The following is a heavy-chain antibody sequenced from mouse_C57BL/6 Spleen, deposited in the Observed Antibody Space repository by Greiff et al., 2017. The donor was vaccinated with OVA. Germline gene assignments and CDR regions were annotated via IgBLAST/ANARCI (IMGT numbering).Heavy chain of an antibody. Sequence: VKLQESGAELVRPGASVTLSCKASGYTFTDYEMHWVKQTPVHGLEWIGAIDPETGGTAYNQKFKGKAILTADKSSSTAYMELRSLTSEDSAVYYCTRKLYWYFDVWGTGTTVTVSS. J-gene: IGHJ1*03. V-gene: IGHV1-15*01. CDR3: TRKLYWYFDV. CDR2: IDPETGGT. CDR1: GYTFTDYE.